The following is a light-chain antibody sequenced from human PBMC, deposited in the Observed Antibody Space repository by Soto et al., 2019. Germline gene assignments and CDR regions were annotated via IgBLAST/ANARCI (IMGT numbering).Light chain of an antibody. J-gene: IGLJ2*01. CDR3: CSFAVGSTLV. V-gene: IGLV2-23*01. CDR1: SSDVGTYNL. CDR2: EGS. Sequence: QSALTQPASVPGSPGQSITISCTGTSSDVGTYNLVSWHQHHPGKAPKLIIYEGSKRPSGVSNRFSGSKSGNTASLTISGLQAEDEADYYCCSFAVGSTLVFGGGTKVTVL.